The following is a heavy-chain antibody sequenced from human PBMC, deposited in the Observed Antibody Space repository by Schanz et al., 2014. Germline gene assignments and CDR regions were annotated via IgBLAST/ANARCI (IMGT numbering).Heavy chain of an antibody. CDR3: ARDRGYDFSFDP. CDR1: GGSINSGGYR. Sequence: QVQLQESGPGLVKASETLSLTCSVSGGSINSGGYRWGWTRQPPGKGLEWIGTMYSSGSPYYNPSLKRGVTMSLDTSKNQFALRLSSGTAADTAVYYCARDRGYDFSFDPWGQGTLVTVSS. D-gene: IGHD3-3*01. J-gene: IGHJ5*02. V-gene: IGHV4-39*07. CDR2: MYSSGSP.